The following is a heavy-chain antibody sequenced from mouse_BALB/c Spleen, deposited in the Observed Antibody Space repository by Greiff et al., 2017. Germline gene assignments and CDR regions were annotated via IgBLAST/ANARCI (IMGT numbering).Heavy chain of an antibody. CDR3: ARAYDYDGEFAY. Sequence: QVQLKESGPGLVAPSQSLSITCTVSGFSSTGYGVNWVRQPPGKGLEWLGMIWGDGSTDYNSALKSRLSISKDNSKSQVFLKMNSLQTDDTARYYCARAYDYDGEFAYWGQGTLVTVSA. D-gene: IGHD2-4*01. J-gene: IGHJ3*01. V-gene: IGHV2-6-7*01. CDR1: GFSSTGYG. CDR2: IWGDGST.